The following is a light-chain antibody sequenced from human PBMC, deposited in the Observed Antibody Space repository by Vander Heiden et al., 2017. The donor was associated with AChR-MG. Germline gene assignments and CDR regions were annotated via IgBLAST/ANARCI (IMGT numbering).Light chain of an antibody. Sequence: DTQMTQSPSSISASVGDRVTITCRASQSISHYLNWYRQRPGETPDLLIYDMSTLQTGVPSRFSGSGSGTDFTLPISSLQPEDFATYYCQQSYTSPYGFGPGTKVDLK. V-gene: IGKV1-39*01. CDR1: QSISHY. CDR2: DMS. CDR3: QQSYTSPYG. J-gene: IGKJ3*01.